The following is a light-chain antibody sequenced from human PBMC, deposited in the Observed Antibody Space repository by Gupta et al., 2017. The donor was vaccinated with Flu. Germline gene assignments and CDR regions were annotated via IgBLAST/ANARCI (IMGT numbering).Light chain of an antibody. CDR3: NSRDSTDNHQAV. CDR2: AKN. V-gene: IGLV3-19*01. Sequence: SSELTQDPAVSVALGQTVRITCHGDNLRNSYASWYQQKPGQAPVLVIYAKNIRPSGIPDRFSGSSSGNTASLTIPGSQAEDEADYYCNSRDSTDNHQAVFGGGTRLTVL. J-gene: IGLJ2*01. CDR1: NLRNSY.